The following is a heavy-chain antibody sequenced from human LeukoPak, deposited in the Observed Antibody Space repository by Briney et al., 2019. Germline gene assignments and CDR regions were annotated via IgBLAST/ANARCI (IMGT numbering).Heavy chain of an antibody. CDR2: INQDGSVK. D-gene: IGHD6-13*01. CDR1: TFTFSSHW. CDR3: ARDPGSSSFDY. Sequence: GGSLRLSCAASTFTFSSHWMSWVRQAPGEGLEFVANINQDGSVKNYVGSVKGRFTISRDNAKNSLYLQMNSLRADDTAVYYYARDPGSSSFDYWGQGTLVTVSS. V-gene: IGHV3-7*01. J-gene: IGHJ4*02.